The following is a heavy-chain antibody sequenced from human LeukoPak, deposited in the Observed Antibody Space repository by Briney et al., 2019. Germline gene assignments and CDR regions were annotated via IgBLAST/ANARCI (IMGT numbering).Heavy chain of an antibody. Sequence: ASVKVSCKASGYTFTNYYMHWVRQAPGQGLEWMGVINPSGGSTTYAQKFQGRVTMTTDTSTSTVYMDLSSLRSEDTAIYYCARSVYYDFWSGYYRNANYYYYYMDVWGKGTTVTVSS. J-gene: IGHJ6*03. CDR3: ARSVYYDFWSGYYRNANYYYYYMDV. V-gene: IGHV1-46*01. CDR2: INPSGGST. CDR1: GYTFTNYY. D-gene: IGHD3-3*01.